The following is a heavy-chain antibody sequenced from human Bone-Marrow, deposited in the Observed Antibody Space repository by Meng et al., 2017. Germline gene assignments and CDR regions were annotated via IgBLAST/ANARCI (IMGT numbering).Heavy chain of an antibody. D-gene: IGHD1-26*01. J-gene: IGHJ4*02. CDR1: GFTFSTYA. V-gene: IGHV3-30*01. Sequence: GGSLRLSCAASGFTFSTYAIHWVRQAPGKGLEWVSVISSDGSGKFYADSVKGRFTISRDNSKNTLYLQMNSLRAEDTAVYYCARDQSGSYGSDFDYWGQGTLVTVCS. CDR2: ISSDGSGK. CDR3: ARDQSGSYGSDFDY.